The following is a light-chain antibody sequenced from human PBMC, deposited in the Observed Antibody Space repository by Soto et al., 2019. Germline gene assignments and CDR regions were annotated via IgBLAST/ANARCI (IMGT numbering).Light chain of an antibody. V-gene: IGKV3-11*01. CDR1: QNVANY. J-gene: IGKJ1*01. CDR2: ESS. CDR3: QQYGSSGT. Sequence: EIVLTQSPATLSLSPGERATLSCRASQNVANYLDWYQQKPGQAPRLLIYESSNRATGIAARFSGSGSGTDLTLTIRRMEPEDFAVYYCQQYGSSGTFGQGAKVDI.